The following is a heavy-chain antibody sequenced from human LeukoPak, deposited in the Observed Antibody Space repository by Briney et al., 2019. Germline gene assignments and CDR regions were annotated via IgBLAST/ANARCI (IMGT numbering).Heavy chain of an antibody. Sequence: SETLSLTCTVSGGSINSYYWSWIRQPPGKGLEWIGYIYYSGSTNYNPSLKSRVTISVDTSKNQFSLKLSSVTAADTAVYYCARGGLQYRTTEFDYWGQGTLVTVSS. J-gene: IGHJ4*02. CDR2: IYYSGST. CDR1: GGSINSYY. D-gene: IGHD4-11*01. CDR3: ARGGLQYRTTEFDY. V-gene: IGHV4-59*01.